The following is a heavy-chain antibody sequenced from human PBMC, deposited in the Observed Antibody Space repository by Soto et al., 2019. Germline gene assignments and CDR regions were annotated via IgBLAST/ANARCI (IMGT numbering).Heavy chain of an antibody. CDR2: INHRGST. Sequence: QVQLQQWGAGLLKPSETLSLTCAVYGGSFSGYSWTWIRQPPGKGLEWIGEINHRGSTNYNPSLKSRVTISVDTSKNQFSLKLNSVTAADTAVYFCARRGVIAVAVHFDYWGQGTLVTVSS. D-gene: IGHD6-19*01. V-gene: IGHV4-34*01. J-gene: IGHJ4*02. CDR3: ARRGVIAVAVHFDY. CDR1: GGSFSGYS.